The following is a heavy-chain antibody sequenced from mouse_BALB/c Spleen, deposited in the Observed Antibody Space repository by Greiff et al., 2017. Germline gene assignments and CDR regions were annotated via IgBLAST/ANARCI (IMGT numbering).Heavy chain of an antibody. V-gene: IGHV1-7*01. J-gene: IGHJ1*01. CDR1: GYTFTSYW. CDR3: TKKGGYYGSGYWYLDG. D-gene: IGHD1-1*01. CDR2: INPSTGYT. Sequence: VQLQQSGAELAKPGDSVKMSCKASGYTFTSYWMHWVKQRPGQGLEWIGNINPSTGYTEYNQKLKEKATLTADKSSSTAYMQLSSLTSEDTAVYYCTKKGGYYGSGYWYLDGWGAGSSGTGSS.